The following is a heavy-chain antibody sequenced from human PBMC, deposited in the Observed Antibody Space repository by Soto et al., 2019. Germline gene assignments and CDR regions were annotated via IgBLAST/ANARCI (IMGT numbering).Heavy chain of an antibody. CDR3: AIEYSSGWSKD. CDR2: MNPNSGNT. V-gene: IGHV1-8*01. J-gene: IGHJ4*02. CDR1: GYTFTSYD. D-gene: IGHD6-19*01. Sequence: QVQLVQSGAEVKKPGASVKVSCKASGYTFTSYDINWVRQATGQGLEWMGWMNPNSGNTGYAQKFQGRVTMTRNTSIRTVYMELSSLRSVDTAGYYCAIEYSSGWSKDWGQGNLVTVSS.